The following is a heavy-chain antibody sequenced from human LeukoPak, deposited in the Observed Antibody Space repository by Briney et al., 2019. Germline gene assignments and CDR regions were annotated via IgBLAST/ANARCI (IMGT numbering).Heavy chain of an antibody. CDR3: ARDGRIFGVVKGAFDI. CDR2: IHSDGART. CDR1: GFTFSSYW. V-gene: IGHV3-74*01. Sequence: PGGSLRLSCAASGFTFSSYWMHWVRQAPGKGLVWVSRIHSDGARTSYADSVKGRFTISRDNAKNTLYLQMNSLRAEDTAVYYCARDGRIFGVVKGAFDIWGQGTMVTVSS. D-gene: IGHD3-3*01. J-gene: IGHJ3*02.